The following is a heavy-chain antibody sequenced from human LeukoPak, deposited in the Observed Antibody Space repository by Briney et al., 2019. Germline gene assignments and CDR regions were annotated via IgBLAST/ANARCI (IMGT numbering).Heavy chain of an antibody. J-gene: IGHJ4*02. Sequence: GGSLRLSCAASGFTFSSYAMSWVRQAPGKGLEWVSAISGSGGSTYYADSVKGRSTISRDNSKNTLYLQMNSLRAEDTAVYYCAKDRRYDFWSGYDYFDYWGQGTLVTVSS. CDR1: GFTFSSYA. D-gene: IGHD3-3*01. CDR2: ISGSGGST. CDR3: AKDRRYDFWSGYDYFDY. V-gene: IGHV3-23*01.